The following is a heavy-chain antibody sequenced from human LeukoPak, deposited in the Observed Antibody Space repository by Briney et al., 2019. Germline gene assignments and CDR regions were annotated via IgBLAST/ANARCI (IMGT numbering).Heavy chain of an antibody. CDR2: ISGSGGST. CDR1: GFTFSSYA. D-gene: IGHD5-18*01. CDR3: AKDRALSGHSYSYDLFFDY. V-gene: IGHV3-23*01. Sequence: PGRSLRLSCAASGFTFSSYAMSWVRQAPGKGLEWVSAISGSGGSTYYADSVKGRFTISRDNSKNTLYLQMNSLRAEDTAVYYCAKDRALSGHSYSYDLFFDYWGQGTLVTVSS. J-gene: IGHJ4*02.